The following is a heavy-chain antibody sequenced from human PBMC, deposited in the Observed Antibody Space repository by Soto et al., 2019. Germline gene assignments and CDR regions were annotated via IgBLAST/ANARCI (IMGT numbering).Heavy chain of an antibody. CDR1: GDSVSSNSAA. Sequence: SQTLSLTCAISGDSVSSNSAAWNWIRLSPSRGLEWLARTYYRSKWYNDYAVSVKSRITINPDTSKNQFSLQLNSVTPEDTAVYYCAREKETAYYDFWSGYYGMDVWGQGTTVTVSS. CDR2: TYYRSKWYN. V-gene: IGHV6-1*01. D-gene: IGHD3-3*01. J-gene: IGHJ6*02. CDR3: AREKETAYYDFWSGYYGMDV.